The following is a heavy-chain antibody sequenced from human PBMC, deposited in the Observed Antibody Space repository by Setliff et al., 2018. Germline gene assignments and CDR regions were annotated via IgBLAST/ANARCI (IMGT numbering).Heavy chain of an antibody. V-gene: IGHV3-23*01. CDR1: GVTFTSYA. D-gene: IGHD2-15*01. CDR2: ISGSGAST. Sequence: GGSLRLSCAASGVTFTSYAMTWVRQAPGKGLEWVSSISGSGASTYYADSVKGRFATSRDNAKNTLYLQMNSLRAEDTAVYYCARGPSGWRAFDIWGQGTMVTVSS. CDR3: ARGPSGWRAFDI. J-gene: IGHJ3*02.